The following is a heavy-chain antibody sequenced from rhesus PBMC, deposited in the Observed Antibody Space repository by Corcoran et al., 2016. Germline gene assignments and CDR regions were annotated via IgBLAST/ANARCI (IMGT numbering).Heavy chain of an antibody. CDR3: AREYCSSSFCSSFDY. Sequence: QVQLQESGPGLVKPSETLSLTCAVSGDLGGSTSWWSWIRQPPGKGLEWIGESNGNSGSTYYNPSLKSRVTISKDASKNQFSLKLSSVTAADTAVYYCAREYCSSSFCSSFDYWGQGVLVTVSS. D-gene: IGHD2-15*01. V-gene: IGHV4-80*01. CDR2: SNGNSGST. CDR1: GDLGGSTSW. J-gene: IGHJ4*01.